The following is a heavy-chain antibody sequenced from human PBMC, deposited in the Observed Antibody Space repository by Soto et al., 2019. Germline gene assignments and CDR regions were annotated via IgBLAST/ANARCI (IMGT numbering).Heavy chain of an antibody. J-gene: IGHJ6*03. CDR3: AATYYAFWGGLPTTHPYYYSYMDV. CDR2: MNPNSGNT. CDR1: GYTFTSYD. Sequence: ASVKVSCKASGYTFTSYDINWVRQATGQGLEWMGWMNPNSGNTGYAQKFQGRVTMTRNTSISTAYMELSSLRSEDTAVYYCAATYYAFWGGLPTTHPYYYSYMDVWGKGTTVTVSS. D-gene: IGHD3-3*01. V-gene: IGHV1-8*01.